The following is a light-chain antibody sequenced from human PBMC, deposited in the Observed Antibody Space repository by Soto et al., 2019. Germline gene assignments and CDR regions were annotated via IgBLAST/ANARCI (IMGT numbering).Light chain of an antibody. CDR2: DAS. V-gene: IGKV1-33*01. Sequence: DIQMTQSPSSLSASVGDRVTITCQASQNINNYLNWYQQKPGRAPKLLIYDASNLEAGVPSRFRGSGSGTDFTFTISRLQPEDIESYYFQQYANLPTFGQGTRVEIK. CDR1: QNINNY. CDR3: QQYANLPT. J-gene: IGKJ5*01.